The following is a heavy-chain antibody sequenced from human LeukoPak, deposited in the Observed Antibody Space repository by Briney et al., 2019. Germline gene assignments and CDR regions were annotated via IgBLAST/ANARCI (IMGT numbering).Heavy chain of an antibody. CDR1: GYTFSSSW. Sequence: GESLKISCKGSGYTFSSSWIGWVRQMPGKGLEWMGIIYPGDSGTRYSPSFQGQVTISADNSINTAYLQWSSLKATYTGMYFCARQYGRPYDYWGQGTLVTVSS. V-gene: IGHV5-51*01. CDR3: ARQYGRPYDY. J-gene: IGHJ4*02. CDR2: IYPGDSGT. D-gene: IGHD4-17*01.